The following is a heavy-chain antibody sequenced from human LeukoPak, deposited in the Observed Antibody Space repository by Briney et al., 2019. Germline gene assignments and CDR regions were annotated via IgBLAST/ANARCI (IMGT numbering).Heavy chain of an antibody. CDR2: IYPGDSDT. CDR1: GYSFTSYW. J-gene: IGHJ5*01. D-gene: IGHD3-16*01. Sequence: GESLKISCKGSGYSFTSYWIGWVRQMPGKGLEWMGIIYPGDSDTRYSPSFQGQVTISADKSISTSYLQWSSLKASDTAIYYCVRLWDNCFDFWGQGTLVTVSS. V-gene: IGHV5-51*01. CDR3: VRLWDNCFDF.